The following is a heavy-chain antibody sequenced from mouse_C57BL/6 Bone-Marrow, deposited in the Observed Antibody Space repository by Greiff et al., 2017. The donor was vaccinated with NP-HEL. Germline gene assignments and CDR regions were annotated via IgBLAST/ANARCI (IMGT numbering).Heavy chain of an antibody. J-gene: IGHJ3*01. Sequence: EVQLVESGGGLVQPGGSLKLSCAASGFTFSDYGMAWVRQAPRKGPEWVAFISNLAYSIYYADTVTGRFTIAGENAKNTLYLEMSSLRSEDTAMYYCAREGDYDAGAGFAYWGQGTLVTVSA. D-gene: IGHD2-4*01. V-gene: IGHV5-15*01. CDR1: GFTFSDYG. CDR3: AREGDYDAGAGFAY. CDR2: ISNLAYSI.